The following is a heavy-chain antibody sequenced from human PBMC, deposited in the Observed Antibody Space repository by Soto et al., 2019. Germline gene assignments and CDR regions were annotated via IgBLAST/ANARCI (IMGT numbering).Heavy chain of an antibody. Sequence: SETLSLTCTVSGGSISSGGYYWSWIRQHPGKGLKWIGYIYYSGSTYYNPSLKSRVTISVDTSKNQFSLKLSSVTAADTAVYYCARGYCSGGSCYPVDYWGQGTLVTVSS. V-gene: IGHV4-31*03. D-gene: IGHD2-15*01. CDR3: ARGYCSGGSCYPVDY. J-gene: IGHJ4*02. CDR1: GGSISSGGYY. CDR2: IYYSGST.